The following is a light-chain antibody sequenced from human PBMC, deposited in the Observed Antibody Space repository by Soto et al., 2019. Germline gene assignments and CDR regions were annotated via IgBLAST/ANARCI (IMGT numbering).Light chain of an antibody. CDR2: KAS. CDR3: QQSFA. Sequence: DIQMTQSPSTLSASVGDRVTITCRASQSISSWLAWYQQKPGKAPKLLIYKASTLESGVPSRFSGSGSGTEFALTISSLQPADVATYYCQQSFACGPGTKVDIK. CDR1: QSISSW. V-gene: IGKV1-5*03. J-gene: IGKJ3*01.